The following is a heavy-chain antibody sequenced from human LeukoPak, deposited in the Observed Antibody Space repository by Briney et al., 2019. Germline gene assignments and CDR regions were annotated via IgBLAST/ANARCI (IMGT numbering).Heavy chain of an antibody. CDR2: ISGPSNTI. CDR3: AREFMPSNWYFDL. V-gene: IGHV3-48*04. D-gene: IGHD2-2*01. Sequence: AGGSLRLSCAASGFTFSSYSMNWVRQAPGKGLDWLSYISGPSNTIYYADSVKGRFTISRDNAKNSLYLQMNSLRAEDTAVYYCAREFMPSNWYFDLWGRGTLVTVSS. J-gene: IGHJ2*01. CDR1: GFTFSSYS.